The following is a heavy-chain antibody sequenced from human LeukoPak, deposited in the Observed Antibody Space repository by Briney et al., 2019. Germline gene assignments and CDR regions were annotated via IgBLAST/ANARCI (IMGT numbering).Heavy chain of an antibody. CDR3: AKELSRGDDYGDYDAFDI. V-gene: IGHV3-23*01. CDR1: GFTFSSYA. CDR2: ISGSGGST. D-gene: IGHD4-17*01. Sequence: GGSLRLSCAASGFTFSSYAMSWVRQAPGKGLEWVSAISGSGGSTYYADSVKGRFTTSRDNSKNTLYLQMNSLRAEDTAVYYCAKELSRGDDYGDYDAFDIWGQGTMVTVSS. J-gene: IGHJ3*02.